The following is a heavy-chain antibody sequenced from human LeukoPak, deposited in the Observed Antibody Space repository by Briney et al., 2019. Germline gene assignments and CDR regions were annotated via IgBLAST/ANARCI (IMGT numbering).Heavy chain of an antibody. J-gene: IGHJ3*02. V-gene: IGHV1-46*01. CDR1: GYTFTSYY. Sequence: GASAKVSCKASGYTFTSYYMHWVRQAPGQGLEWMGIINPSGGSTSYAQKFQGRVTMTRDTSTSTVYMELSSLRSEDTAVYCCARSTGENAFDIWGQGTMVTVSS. D-gene: IGHD5/OR15-5a*01. CDR2: INPSGGST. CDR3: ARSTGENAFDI.